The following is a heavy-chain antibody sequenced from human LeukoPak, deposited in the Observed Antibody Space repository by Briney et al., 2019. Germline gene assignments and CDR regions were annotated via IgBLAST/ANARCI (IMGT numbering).Heavy chain of an antibody. V-gene: IGHV4-4*07. D-gene: IGHD1-26*01. CDR3: ARGGSGSYYADAFAI. Sequence: SETLSLTCTVSGGSISSHYWSWIRQPAGEGLEWVGRIYTSGSTNYNPSLTGRVTMSVDTSNNQFSLKLSSVTAADTAVYYCARGGSGSYYADAFAIWGQGTMVTVSS. J-gene: IGHJ3*02. CDR1: GGSISSHY. CDR2: IYTSGST.